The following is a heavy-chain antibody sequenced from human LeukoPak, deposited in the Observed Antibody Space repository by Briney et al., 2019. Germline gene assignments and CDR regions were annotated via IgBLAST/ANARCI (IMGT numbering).Heavy chain of an antibody. V-gene: IGHV4-59*12. CDR2: FYHSGST. J-gene: IGHJ3*02. CDR3: ASHYYVSSGYYFFAFDI. CDR1: GGSISSYY. Sequence: SETLSLTCTVSGGSISSYYWSWIRQPPGKGLERVGYFYHSGSTNYNPSIKSRVPISVATPKTQCSLKLSFVAAADTAVYYCASHYYVSSGYYFFAFDIWGQGTMVTVSS. D-gene: IGHD3-22*01.